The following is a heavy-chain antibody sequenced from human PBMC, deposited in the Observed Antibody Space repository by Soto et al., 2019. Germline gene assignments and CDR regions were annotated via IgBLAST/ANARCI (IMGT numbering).Heavy chain of an antibody. D-gene: IGHD3-10*01. V-gene: IGHV4-30-2*01. J-gene: IGHJ4*02. Sequence: SETLSLTCAVSGGSISSGGYSWSWIRQPPGKGLEWIGYIYHSGSTYYNPSLKSRVPISVDRSKNQFSLKLSSVTAADTAVYYCARAGCYGSGSDIKIDYRGQGTLVTVSS. CDR2: IYHSGST. CDR1: GGSISSGGYS. CDR3: ARAGCYGSGSDIKIDY.